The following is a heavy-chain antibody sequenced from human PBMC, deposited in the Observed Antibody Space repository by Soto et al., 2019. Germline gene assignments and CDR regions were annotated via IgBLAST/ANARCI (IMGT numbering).Heavy chain of an antibody. CDR1: GYSFTSYW. D-gene: IGHD5-18*01. CDR3: AASGYSYGSLPNYYYYGMDV. V-gene: IGHV5-10-1*01. J-gene: IGHJ6*02. Sequence: GESLKISCKGSGYSFTSYWISWVRQMPGKGLEWMGRIDPSDSYTNYSPSFQGHVTISADKSISTAYLQWSSLKASDTAMYYCAASGYSYGSLPNYYYYGMDVWGQGTTVTV. CDR2: IDPSDSYT.